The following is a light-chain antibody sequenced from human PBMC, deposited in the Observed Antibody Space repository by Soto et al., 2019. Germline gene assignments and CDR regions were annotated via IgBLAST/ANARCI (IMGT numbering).Light chain of an antibody. CDR3: QQYDSLPPIT. CDR1: PIIMIKY. Sequence: IVLTQSPGTMTLSPGGRATLSCRASPIIMIKYVAWYQQRCGQAPRRLIYDASRRATGIPDRFSGSGPGTDFTLTISGLEPEDFAVYYCQQYDSLPPITFGQGTRLEIK. J-gene: IGKJ5*01. V-gene: IGKV3-20*01. CDR2: DAS.